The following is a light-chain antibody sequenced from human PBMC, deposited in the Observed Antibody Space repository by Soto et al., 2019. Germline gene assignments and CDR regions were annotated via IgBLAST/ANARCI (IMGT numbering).Light chain of an antibody. CDR2: GAS. CDR3: QDYNYYKI. CDR1: QSVYRK. J-gene: IGKJ1*01. V-gene: IGKV3-15*01. Sequence: IVMTQSPATLSVSPGERATLSCRASQSVYRKLAWYQQKPGQAPRLLIYGASTRATGVPARFSGSGSETEFTLTISSLQSEDFAVYYCQDYNYYKIFGQGTKVDIK.